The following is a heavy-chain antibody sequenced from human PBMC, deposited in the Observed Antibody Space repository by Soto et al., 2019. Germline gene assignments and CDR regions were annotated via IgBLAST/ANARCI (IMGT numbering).Heavy chain of an antibody. CDR3: ARRPHLGYYYDSSGYSPTADY. CDR2: IYPGDSDT. V-gene: IGHV5-51*01. Sequence: PGESLKISCKGSGYSFTSYWIGWVRQMPGKGLEWMGIIYPGDSDTRYSPSFQGQVTISADKSISTAYLQWSSLKASDTAMYYCARRPHLGYYYDSSGYSPTADYWGQGTLVTVSS. D-gene: IGHD3-22*01. CDR1: GYSFTSYW. J-gene: IGHJ4*02.